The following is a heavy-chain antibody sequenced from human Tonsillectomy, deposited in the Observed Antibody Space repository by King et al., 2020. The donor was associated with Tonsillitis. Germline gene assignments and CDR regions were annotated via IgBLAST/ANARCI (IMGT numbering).Heavy chain of an antibody. D-gene: IGHD6-19*01. J-gene: IGHJ4*02. CDR3: ARDQPVGSTRFDY. V-gene: IGHV4-4*07. Sequence: QLQESGPGLVKPSETLSLTCTVSGASMNNYYWSWIRQPAEKGLEWIGRIHTSGSTNYNPSLESRVTMSVDTSKNQFSLKLTSMTAADTAVYYCARDQPVGSTRFDYWGQGSLVTVSS. CDR1: GASMNNYY. CDR2: IHTSGST.